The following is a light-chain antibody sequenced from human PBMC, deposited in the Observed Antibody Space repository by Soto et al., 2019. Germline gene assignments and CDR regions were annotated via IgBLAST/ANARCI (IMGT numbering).Light chain of an antibody. CDR3: QFYGDPSKT. Sequence: ENVLTQSPGTLSLSPGERATLSCRASQSVSSSYLAWYQHKPGQAPRLLIFDASTRATGIPDRFTGSGSGTDFTLTISRLEPEDFAVYYCQFYGDPSKTFGQGTKVDIK. V-gene: IGKV3-20*01. CDR1: QSVSSSY. CDR2: DAS. J-gene: IGKJ1*01.